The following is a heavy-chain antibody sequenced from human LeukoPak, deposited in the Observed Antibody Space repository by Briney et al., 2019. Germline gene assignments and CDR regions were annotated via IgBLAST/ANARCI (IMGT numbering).Heavy chain of an antibody. V-gene: IGHV3-74*01. D-gene: IGHD2-2*01. J-gene: IGHJ4*02. CDR3: ARIPSCSSTSCQDY. CDR1: GFTFSSYW. Sequence: GGSLRLSCAASGFTFSSYWMHWVRQAPGKGLVWVSRTNSDGSSTSYADSVKGRFTISRDNAKNTLYLQMNSLRAEDTAVYYCARIPSCSSTSCQDYWGQGTLVTVSS. CDR2: TNSDGSST.